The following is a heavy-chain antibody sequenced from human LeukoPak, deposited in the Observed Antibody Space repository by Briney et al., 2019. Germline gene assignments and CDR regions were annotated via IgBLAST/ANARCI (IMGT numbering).Heavy chain of an antibody. CDR1: GGSISSYD. CDR3: ARVNNWGSYPSGNYFDY. D-gene: IGHD1-26*01. J-gene: IGHJ4*02. Sequence: SETLSLTCTVSGGSISSYDWSWIRQPPGKGLEWIGYIYYSGSTNYNPSLKSRVTISVDTSKNQFSLKLSSVTAADTAVYYCARVNNWGSYPSGNYFDYWGQGTLVTVSS. CDR2: IYYSGST. V-gene: IGHV4-59*01.